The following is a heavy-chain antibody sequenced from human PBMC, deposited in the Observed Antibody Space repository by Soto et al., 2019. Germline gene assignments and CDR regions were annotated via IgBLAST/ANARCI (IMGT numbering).Heavy chain of an antibody. CDR2: ISSSSSTI. Sequence: EVQLVESGGGLVQPGGSLRLSCAASGFTFSSYSMNWVRQAPGKGLEWVSYISSSSSTIYYADSVKGRFTISRDNAKNSLYMQLNSLRAEDTAVYYCAREYDILNWFDPWGQGTLVTVSS. CDR3: AREYDILNWFDP. CDR1: GFTFSSYS. V-gene: IGHV3-48*01. J-gene: IGHJ5*02. D-gene: IGHD3-9*01.